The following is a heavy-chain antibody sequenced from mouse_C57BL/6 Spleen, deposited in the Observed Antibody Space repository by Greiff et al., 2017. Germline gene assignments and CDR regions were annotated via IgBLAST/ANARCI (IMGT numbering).Heavy chain of an antibody. J-gene: IGHJ4*01. CDR2: ISDGGSYT. CDR1: GFTFSSYA. Sequence: EVQLVESGGGLVKPGGSLKLSCAASGFTFSSYAMSWVRQTPEKRLEWVATISDGGSYTYYPDNVKGRFTISRDNAKNNLYLQMSHLKSEDTAMYYCARGKYYCSEDYAMDYWGQGTSVTVSS. CDR3: ARGKYYCSEDYAMDY. D-gene: IGHD1-1*01. V-gene: IGHV5-4*01.